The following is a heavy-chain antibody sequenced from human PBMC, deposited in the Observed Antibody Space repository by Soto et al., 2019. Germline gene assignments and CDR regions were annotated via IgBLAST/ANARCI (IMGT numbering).Heavy chain of an antibody. V-gene: IGHV1-69*13. CDR2: IIPIFGTA. D-gene: IGHD2-15*01. CDR3: AILLGICSGGSCYSLSGAEYFQH. Sequence: SVKVSCKASGGTFSSYAISWVRQAPGQGLEWMGGIIPIFGTANYAQKFQGRVTITADESTSTAYMELSSLRSEDTAVYYCAILLGICSGGSCYSLSGAEYFQHWGQGTLVTVSS. CDR1: GGTFSSYA. J-gene: IGHJ1*01.